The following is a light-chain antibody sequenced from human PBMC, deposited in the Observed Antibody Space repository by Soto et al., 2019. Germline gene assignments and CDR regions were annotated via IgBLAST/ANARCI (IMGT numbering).Light chain of an antibody. Sequence: QSVLTQPRSVSGSPGQSVTISCTGTSSDVGGYNYVSWYQHHPGEAPKLMIYDVSKRPSGVPGRFSGSKSGNTASLTISGLQAEDEADYYCCSYAGRYTWVFGGGTKVTVL. CDR3: CSYAGRYTWV. CDR2: DVS. V-gene: IGLV2-11*01. CDR1: SSDVGGYNY. J-gene: IGLJ2*01.